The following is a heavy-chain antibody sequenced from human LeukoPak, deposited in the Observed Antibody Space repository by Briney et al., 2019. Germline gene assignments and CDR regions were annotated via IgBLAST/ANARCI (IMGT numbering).Heavy chain of an antibody. CDR2: ISSGGST. Sequence: TASETLSLTCTMSGASISSSYCIWIRQPAGEGLEWIGRISSGGSTTYNPSFKSRVTMSLDTSKKQFSLNLTSVTAADTAVYYCARDQTCYVRCGYYYVTYLQHWGQGILVTVSS. J-gene: IGHJ1*01. V-gene: IGHV4-4*07. CDR1: GASISSSY. CDR3: ARDQTCYVRCGYYYVTYLQH. D-gene: IGHD3-22*01.